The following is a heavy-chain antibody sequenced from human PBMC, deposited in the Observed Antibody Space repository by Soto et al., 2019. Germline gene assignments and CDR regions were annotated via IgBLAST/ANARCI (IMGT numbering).Heavy chain of an antibody. D-gene: IGHD6-19*01. CDR3: AVAVAGPTAIGY. CDR2: INSDGSST. Sequence: EVQLVESGGGLVKPGGSLRLSCAASGFIFSSYWMHWVRQAPGKGLVWVSRINSDGSSTSYADSVKGRFTISRDNAKNTLYLQMNSLRAEDTAVYYCAVAVAGPTAIGYWGQGTLVTVSS. CDR1: GFIFSSYW. V-gene: IGHV3-74*01. J-gene: IGHJ4*02.